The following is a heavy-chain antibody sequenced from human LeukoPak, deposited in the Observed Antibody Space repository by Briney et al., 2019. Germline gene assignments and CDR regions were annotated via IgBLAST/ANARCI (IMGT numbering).Heavy chain of an antibody. CDR3: AREKGYSGYDFDY. Sequence: ASVKVSCKASGYTFTGYYMHWVRQAPGQGLEWMGWINPNSGGTNYAQKFQGRVTMTRDTPISTAYMELSRLRSDDTAVYYCAREKGYSGYDFDYWGQGTLVTVSS. J-gene: IGHJ4*02. CDR2: INPNSGGT. CDR1: GYTFTGYY. D-gene: IGHD5-12*01. V-gene: IGHV1-2*02.